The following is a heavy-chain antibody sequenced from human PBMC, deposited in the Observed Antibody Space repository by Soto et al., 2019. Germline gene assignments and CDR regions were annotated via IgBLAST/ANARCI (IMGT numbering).Heavy chain of an antibody. V-gene: IGHV1-3*01. CDR1: GNSFTTSA. J-gene: IGHJ4*02. CDR3: TRESAPWGFEH. D-gene: IGHD7-27*01. Sequence: QVQLVQSGSEVRKPGASVKISCEASGNSFTTSAIHWVRQAPGQRPEWMGWINAGNGYIKYSQTFQGRVTITRDTSASTVYMELSSLKYEDTGIYYCTRESAPWGFEHWGQGTRVNVSS. CDR2: INAGNGYI.